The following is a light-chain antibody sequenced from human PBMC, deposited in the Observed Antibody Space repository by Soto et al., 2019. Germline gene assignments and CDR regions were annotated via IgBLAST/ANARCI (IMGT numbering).Light chain of an antibody. J-gene: IGKJ5*01. CDR2: GAS. Sequence: EIVLTQSPGTLSLSPGERATLSCRASQSVSSSSLAWYQQKPGQAPRLLIYGASSRATGIPDRFSGSGSGTDFTLTISRLEPEDFAVYYCQQYGSSHLTFGQGTRLEIK. CDR3: QQYGSSHLT. CDR1: QSVSSSS. V-gene: IGKV3-20*01.